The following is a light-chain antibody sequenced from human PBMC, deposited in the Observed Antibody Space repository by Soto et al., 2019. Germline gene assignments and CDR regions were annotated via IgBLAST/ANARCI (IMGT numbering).Light chain of an antibody. CDR2: KAS. CDR1: QSISSW. CDR3: QHYNNARCT. V-gene: IGKV1-5*03. J-gene: IGKJ2*02. Sequence: DIQMTQSPSTLSAFVGDRVTITCRASQSISSWLAWYQQKPGKAPKLLIYKASSLESGVPSRFSGSGSGTEFTLTISSLQADDFATYYCQHYNNARCTFGQGTKLDIK.